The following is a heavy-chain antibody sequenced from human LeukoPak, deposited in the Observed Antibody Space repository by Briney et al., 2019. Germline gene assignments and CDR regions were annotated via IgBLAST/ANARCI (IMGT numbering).Heavy chain of an antibody. CDR1: GFTFSSYA. Sequence: GGSLRLSCAASGFTFSSYAMSWVRQAPGKGLEWVSVIGGSGGSTYYADSAKGRFTISRDNSKNTLYLQMNSLRAEDTAVYYCAKDLTFGVGPGWFDPWGQGTLVTVSS. V-gene: IGHV3-23*01. J-gene: IGHJ5*02. CDR2: IGGSGGST. CDR3: AKDLTFGVGPGWFDP. D-gene: IGHD3-3*01.